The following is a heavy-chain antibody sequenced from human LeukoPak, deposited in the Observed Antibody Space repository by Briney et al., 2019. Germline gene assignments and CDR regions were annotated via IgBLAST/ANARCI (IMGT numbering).Heavy chain of an antibody. J-gene: IGHJ4*02. CDR1: GFTFSSYA. D-gene: IGHD1-26*01. CDR3: ARTSSGSSPFEY. CDR2: ISYDGSNK. V-gene: IGHV3-30*04. Sequence: GGSLRLSCAASGFTFSSYAMHWVRQAPGKGLEWVAVISYDGSNKYYADSVKGRFTISRDNSKNTLYLQMNSLRAEDTAVYYCARTSSGSSPFEYWGQGTLVTVSS.